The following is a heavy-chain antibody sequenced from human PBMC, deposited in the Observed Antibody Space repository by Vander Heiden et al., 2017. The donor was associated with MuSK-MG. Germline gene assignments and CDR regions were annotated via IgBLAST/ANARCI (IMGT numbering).Heavy chain of an antibody. CDR3: ARDSGYGYSKDY. Sequence: EVQLVESGGALVQPGGSLRLSCAGSGFSFSGYHMNWVRQAPGKGLEWVSYISLGSDAIYYADSVKGRFTVSRDNAKSTLYLHMNDLRDEDTALYYCARDSGYGYSKDYWGQGTLVTVSS. D-gene: IGHD5-12*01. CDR2: ISLGSDAI. J-gene: IGHJ4*02. CDR1: GFSFSGYH. V-gene: IGHV3-48*02.